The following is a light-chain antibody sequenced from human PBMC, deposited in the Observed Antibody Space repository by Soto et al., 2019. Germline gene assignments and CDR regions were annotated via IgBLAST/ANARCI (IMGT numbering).Light chain of an antibody. Sequence: EIVLTQSPDSVSLSRGERATLSCSASQSVSSYLAWYQQKPGQAPRLLIYDASTRATGIPARFSGSGSGTDFTLTISSLEPEDFAVYYCQQRSNWPPITFGQGTRLEIK. CDR2: DAS. V-gene: IGKV3-11*01. CDR1: QSVSSY. CDR3: QQRSNWPPIT. J-gene: IGKJ5*01.